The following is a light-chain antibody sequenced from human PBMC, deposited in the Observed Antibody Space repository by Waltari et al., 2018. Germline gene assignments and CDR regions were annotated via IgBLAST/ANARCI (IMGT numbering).Light chain of an antibody. V-gene: IGKV1-39*01. J-gene: IGKJ3*01. Sequence: DIQMTQSPYSLSASVGDRVTITCRASQSISSYLNCYQQKPVKAPKLLIYAASSLKIGVPSRFSGSGSVTDFPLTISSLQPEDFATYYCQQSYITLFTFGPGTKVDIK. CDR2: AAS. CDR1: QSISSY. CDR3: QQSYITLFT.